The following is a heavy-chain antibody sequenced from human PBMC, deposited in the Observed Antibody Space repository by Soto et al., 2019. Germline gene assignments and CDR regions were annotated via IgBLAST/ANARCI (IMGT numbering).Heavy chain of an antibody. CDR2: ISVSGGTT. J-gene: IGHJ6*02. V-gene: IGHV3-23*01. CDR3: AKGEQRSFDYYGMDV. CDR1: GFTFNDYA. Sequence: DVQLLESGGGLVQPGGSLRLSCATSGFTFNDYAMNWVRQAPGKGLEWVSTISVSGGTTYYPASVKGRFTISSDRSKHPLSLHMSSLRVEDTAVYYCAKGEQRSFDYYGMDVWGQGTPVTVSS. D-gene: IGHD1-26*01.